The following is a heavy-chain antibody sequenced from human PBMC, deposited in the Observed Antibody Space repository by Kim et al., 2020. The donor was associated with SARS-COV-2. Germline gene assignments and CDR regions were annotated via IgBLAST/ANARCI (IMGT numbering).Heavy chain of an antibody. J-gene: IGHJ3*02. Sequence: KGRFTISRDNSKNTLYLQMNSLRAEDTAVYYCAKPFTALRGWTDAFDIWGQGTMVTVSS. V-gene: IGHV3-23*01. CDR3: AKPFTALRGWTDAFDI. D-gene: IGHD6-19*01.